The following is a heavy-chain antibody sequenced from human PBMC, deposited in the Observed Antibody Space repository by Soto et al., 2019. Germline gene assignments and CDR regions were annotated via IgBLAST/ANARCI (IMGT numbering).Heavy chain of an antibody. CDR1: GGSISSGGYY. CDR2: IYYSGGT. CDR3: AASCVACGGFNYYGMDV. J-gene: IGHJ6*02. D-gene: IGHD5-12*01. V-gene: IGHV4-31*03. Sequence: QVQLQESGPGLVKPSQTLSLTCTVSGGSISSGGYYWSWIRQHPGKGLEWIGYIYYSGGTYYNPSRQSRVTISVDTAKNQFSLKLSSVTAADTAVYYCAASCVACGGFNYYGMDVWGPETTVTVAS.